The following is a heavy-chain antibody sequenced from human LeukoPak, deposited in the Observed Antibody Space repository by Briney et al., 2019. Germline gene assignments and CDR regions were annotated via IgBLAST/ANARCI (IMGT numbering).Heavy chain of an antibody. Sequence: GASVKVSCKASGYTFTGYYMHWVRQAPGQGLEWMGWINPNSGGTNYAQKFQGRVTMTRDTSISTAYMELSRLRSDDTAVYYCARTRWELLRGALYYFDYWGQGTLVTVSS. CDR1: GYTFTGYY. CDR3: ARTRWELLRGALYYFDY. CDR2: INPNSGGT. J-gene: IGHJ4*02. V-gene: IGHV1-2*02. D-gene: IGHD1-26*01.